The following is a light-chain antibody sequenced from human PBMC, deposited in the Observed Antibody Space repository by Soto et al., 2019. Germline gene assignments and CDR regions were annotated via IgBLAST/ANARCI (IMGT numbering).Light chain of an antibody. CDR2: DVS. J-gene: IGLJ1*01. Sequence: QSALTQPASVSGSPGQSITISCTGTSSDVGGYNYVSWYQHHPGKAPKLMIFDVSNRPSGVSNRFSCSKSGNTASLTISGLQPEDEADYYCSSYTTSNTRQIVFGTGTKLTVL. CDR1: SSDVGGYNY. CDR3: SSYTTSNTRQIV. V-gene: IGLV2-14*03.